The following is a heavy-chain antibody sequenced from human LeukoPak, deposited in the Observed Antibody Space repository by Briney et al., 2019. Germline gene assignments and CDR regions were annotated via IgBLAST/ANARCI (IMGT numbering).Heavy chain of an antibody. CDR3: ARCPTVTKNYYDYGMDV. CDR2: MSCSGSTI. V-gene: IGHV3-11*01. CDR1: GFTFSDYY. J-gene: IGHJ6*02. Sequence: GGSLRLSCAASGFTFSDYYMRWIRQAPGKGLEWVSYMSCSGSTIYYADSVKGQFTISRDNAKNPLYLQMNSQRAEDTAVYYCARCPTVTKNYYDYGMDVWGQGTTVTVSS. D-gene: IGHD4-17*01.